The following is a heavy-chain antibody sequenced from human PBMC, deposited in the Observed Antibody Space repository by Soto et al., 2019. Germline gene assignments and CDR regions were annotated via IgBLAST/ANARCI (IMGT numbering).Heavy chain of an antibody. J-gene: IGHJ4*02. CDR2: VYHSGST. D-gene: IGHD3-16*02. CDR3: ARVVWDYDYVWGGYRTPCFDY. V-gene: IGHV4-30-2*01. CDR1: CGPISSCGYS. Sequence: SETLSLTCAVSCGPISSCGYSWSWIRQPPGKGLEWIGYVYHSGSTYYNPSLKSRVTISVDRSKNQFSLKLSSATAADKAVYYCARVVWDYDYVWGGYRTPCFDYWGQGTLVTVSS.